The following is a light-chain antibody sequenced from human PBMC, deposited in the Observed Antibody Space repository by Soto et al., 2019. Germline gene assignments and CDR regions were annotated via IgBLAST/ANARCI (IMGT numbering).Light chain of an antibody. CDR1: RRDIGAYNY. CDR2: EVS. Sequence: QSALTQAASVSGSPGQSIAISCTGTRRDIGAYNYVSWYQQHPGRAPKLVIFEVSNRPSGVSNRFSGSKSGNTASLTISGLQPEDEADYYCLSYATSNALLFGGGTQLTVL. CDR3: LSYATSNALL. V-gene: IGLV2-14*01. J-gene: IGLJ3*02.